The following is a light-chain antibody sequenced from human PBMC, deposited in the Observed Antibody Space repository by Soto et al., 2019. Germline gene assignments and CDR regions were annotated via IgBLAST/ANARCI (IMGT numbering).Light chain of an antibody. Sequence: DIQMTQSPSTLSASVGDRVTITCRASQSVSSWLAWYQQKPGKAPKLLIYKASNLESGVPSRFSGSGSGTEFTLTISSLQPDDFATYSCQQYNSYPYTFGQGTKLEIK. CDR1: QSVSSW. V-gene: IGKV1-5*03. J-gene: IGKJ2*01. CDR2: KAS. CDR3: QQYNSYPYT.